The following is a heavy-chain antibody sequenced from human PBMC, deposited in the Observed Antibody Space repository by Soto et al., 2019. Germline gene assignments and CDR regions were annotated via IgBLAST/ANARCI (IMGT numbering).Heavy chain of an antibody. CDR2: INHSGST. J-gene: IGHJ5*02. D-gene: IGHD6-13*01. CDR1: GGSFSGYY. Sequence: SETLSLTCAVYGGSFSGYYWSWIRQPPGKGLEWIGEINHSGSTNYNPSLKSRVTISVDTSKNQFSLKLSSVTAADTAVYYCASYSSSGYNWFDPWGQGTLVTVSS. CDR3: ASYSSSGYNWFDP. V-gene: IGHV4-34*01.